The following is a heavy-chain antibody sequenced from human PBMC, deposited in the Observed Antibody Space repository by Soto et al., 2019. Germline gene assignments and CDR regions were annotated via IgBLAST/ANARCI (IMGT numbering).Heavy chain of an antibody. CDR1: GFTFSIYA. J-gene: IGHJ4*02. V-gene: IGHV3-23*01. D-gene: IGHD3-22*01. CDR2: MSRNVDNT. Sequence: GGSLRLSCAASGFTFSIYAMTCVRQAPWKGLEWVSSMSRNVDNTYYADSVKGRFTISRDNSKNTLYLQMNSLRAEDTAIYYCAKDESNSNPLYYFDLWGPGTLVTVSS. CDR3: AKDESNSNPLYYFDL.